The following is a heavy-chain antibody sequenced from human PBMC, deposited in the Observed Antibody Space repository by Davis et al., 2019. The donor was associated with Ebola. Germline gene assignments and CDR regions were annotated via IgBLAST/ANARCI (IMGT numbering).Heavy chain of an antibody. CDR2: LYSGCSL. CDR3: SRGVRVCSGGSCYAFYGMEV. Sequence: LSLTCAASGFTVSSNHMNWVRQAPGKGLEWVSALYSGCSLYYADSVKGRFTISRDNSKNTLYLQMNSLRAEDSAVYYCSRGVRVCSGGSCYAFYGMEVWGQGTTVTVSS. J-gene: IGHJ6*02. CDR1: GFTVSSNH. D-gene: IGHD2-15*01. V-gene: IGHV3-66*01.